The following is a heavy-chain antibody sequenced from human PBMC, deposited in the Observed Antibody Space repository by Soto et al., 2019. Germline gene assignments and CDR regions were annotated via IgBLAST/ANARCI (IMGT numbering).Heavy chain of an antibody. CDR2: IDPSDSYT. J-gene: IGHJ3*02. V-gene: IGHV5-10-1*01. Sequence: ESLKISCKGSGYSFTSYWISWVRQMPGKGLEWMGRIDPSDSYTNYSPSFQGHVTISADKSISTAYLQWSSLKASDTAMYYCARQHCSGGSCYFAFDIWGQGTMVTVSS. CDR3: ARQHCSGGSCYFAFDI. CDR1: GYSFTSYW. D-gene: IGHD2-15*01.